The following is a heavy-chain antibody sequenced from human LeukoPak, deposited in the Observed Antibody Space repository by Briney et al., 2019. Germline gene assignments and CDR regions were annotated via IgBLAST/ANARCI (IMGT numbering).Heavy chain of an antibody. CDR2: IYTSGST. CDR3: ARGEGVATTHLYYYYYMDV. J-gene: IGHJ6*03. Sequence: PSETLSLTCTVSGGSISSYYWSWIRQPAGKALEWIGRIYTSGSTNYNPSLKSRVTMSVDTSKNQFSLKLSSVTAADTAVYYCARGEGVATTHLYYYYYMDVWGKGTTVTVSS. CDR1: GGSISSYY. D-gene: IGHD5-12*01. V-gene: IGHV4-4*07.